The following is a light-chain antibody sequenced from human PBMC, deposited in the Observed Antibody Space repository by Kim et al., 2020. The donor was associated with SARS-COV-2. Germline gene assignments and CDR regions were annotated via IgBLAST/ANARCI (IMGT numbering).Light chain of an antibody. V-gene: IGLV4-69*02. CDR2: LNSDGSH. Sequence: QLVLTQSPSASASLGASVKLTCTLSSGHSSYAIAWHQQQPGKGPRYLMNLNSDGSHSKGDGIPDRFSGSSSGAERYLTISSLQSEDEADYYCQTWGTGYRVFGGGTQLTVL. J-gene: IGLJ3*02. CDR1: SGHSSYA. CDR3: QTWGTGYRV.